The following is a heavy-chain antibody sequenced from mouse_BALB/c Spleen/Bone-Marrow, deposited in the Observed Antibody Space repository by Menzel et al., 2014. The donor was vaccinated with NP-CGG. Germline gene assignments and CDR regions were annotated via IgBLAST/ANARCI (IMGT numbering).Heavy chain of an antibody. V-gene: IGHV1-14*01. CDR3: AKGGNYRYDFDY. CDR1: GYTFTSYV. CDR2: INPYTDGT. D-gene: IGHD2-14*01. Sequence: EVKLVASGPELVKPGASVKMSCKASGYTFTSYVMHWVKQKPGQGLEWIGYINPYTDGTKYNEKFKGMATLPSDRSSSTAYMELSSLTSEDSAVYYCAKGGNYRYDFDYWGQGTTLTVSS. J-gene: IGHJ2*01.